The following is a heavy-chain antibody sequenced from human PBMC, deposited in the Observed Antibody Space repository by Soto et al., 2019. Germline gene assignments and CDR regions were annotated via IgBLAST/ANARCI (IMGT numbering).Heavy chain of an antibody. CDR1: GFTFSSYA. V-gene: IGHV3-30-3*01. J-gene: IGHJ4*02. CDR3: ARGPQGSGFSYISPDPPKLTGYFDY. Sequence: GGSLRLSCAASGFTFSSYAMHWVRQAPGKGLEWVAVISYDGSNKYYADSVKGRFTISRDNSKNTLYLQMNSLRAEDTAVYYCARGPQGSGFSYISPDPPKLTGYFDYWGQGTLVTVSS. CDR2: ISYDGSNK. D-gene: IGHD6-19*01.